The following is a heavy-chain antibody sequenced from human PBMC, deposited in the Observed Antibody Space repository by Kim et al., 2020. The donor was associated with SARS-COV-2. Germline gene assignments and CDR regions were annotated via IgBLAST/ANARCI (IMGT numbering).Heavy chain of an antibody. J-gene: IGHJ4*02. CDR2: FHYSGST. Sequence: SETLSLICTVSGGSISSSSYSWGWIRQPPGKGLEWIGNFHYSGSTYYNPSLKSRVTISVDTSKNQFSLKLSSVTAADTAVYFCARHRSADGPAPDFWGQGTLVTVSS. CDR1: GGSISSSSYS. V-gene: IGHV4-39*01. CDR3: ARHRSADGPAPDF.